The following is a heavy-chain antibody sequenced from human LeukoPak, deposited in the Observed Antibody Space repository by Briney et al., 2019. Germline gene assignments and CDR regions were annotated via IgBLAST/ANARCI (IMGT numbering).Heavy chain of an antibody. V-gene: IGHV3-11*04. CDR3: ARAHNWNYGTFDY. J-gene: IGHJ4*02. CDR2: ISSSGSII. D-gene: IGHD1-7*01. Sequence: GGSLRLSCAASGFTFSDYYMNWIRQAPGKGLEWVSYISSSGSIIYYADSVKGRFTISRDNAKNSLYLQMNSLRAEDTAVYYCARAHNWNYGTFDYWGQGTLVTVSS. CDR1: GFTFSDYY.